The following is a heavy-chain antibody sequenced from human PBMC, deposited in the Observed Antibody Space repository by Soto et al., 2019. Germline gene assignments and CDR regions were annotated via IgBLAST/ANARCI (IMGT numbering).Heavy chain of an antibody. D-gene: IGHD1-26*01. Sequence: ASVEVSCKASGYTFTSSGISWVRQAHGQGLEWMGWISGYNGNTDYAQKLQGRVTMTTDTSTSTGYMELRSLRSDDTAVYYCARRSGGTDYYYYYGMDVWGQGTTVTVSS. J-gene: IGHJ6*02. CDR3: ARRSGGTDYYYYYGMDV. V-gene: IGHV1-18*01. CDR2: ISGYNGNT. CDR1: GYTFTSSG.